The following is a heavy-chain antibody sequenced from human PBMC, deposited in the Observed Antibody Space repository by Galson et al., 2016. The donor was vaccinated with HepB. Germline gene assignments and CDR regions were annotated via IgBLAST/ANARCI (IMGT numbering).Heavy chain of an antibody. V-gene: IGHV3-33*07. J-gene: IGHJ4*02. CDR2: INKDGSKK. CDR1: GISFSQYG. Sequence: SLRLSCAASGISFSQYGMYWVRQAPGKGLEWVAAINKDGSKKYYGESVEGRFTISRDNSRNPLYLQMDSLRAEDAAMYYCARNNWICGEARCSAQDYWGQGTLVIVSS. D-gene: IGHD1-20*01. CDR3: ARNNWICGEARCSAQDY.